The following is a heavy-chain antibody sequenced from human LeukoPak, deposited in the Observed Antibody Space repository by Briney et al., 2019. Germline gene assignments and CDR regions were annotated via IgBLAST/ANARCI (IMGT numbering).Heavy chain of an antibody. CDR3: AREQQQLVSFDY. CDR2: IYYSGNT. D-gene: IGHD6-13*01. CDR1: GGSISSYY. J-gene: IGHJ4*02. V-gene: IGHV4-59*06. Sequence: SETLSLTCTVSGGSISSYYWSWIRQHPGKGLEWIGYIYYSGNTYYNPSLKSRVTISVDTSKNQFSLKLSSVTAADTAVYYCAREQQQLVSFDYWGQGTLVTVSS.